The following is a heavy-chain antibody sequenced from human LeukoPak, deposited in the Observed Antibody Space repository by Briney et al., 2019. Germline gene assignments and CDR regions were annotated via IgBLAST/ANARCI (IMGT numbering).Heavy chain of an antibody. CDR1: GGSISSYY. J-gene: IGHJ3*02. CDR2: IYYSGST. D-gene: IGHD6-13*01. Sequence: PSETLSLTCTVSGGSISSYYWSWIRQPPGKGLEWIGYIYYSGSTNYNPSLKSRVTISVDTSKNQFSLKLSSVTAADTAVYYCARHITATIAAARASGRAFDIWGQGTMVTVSS. V-gene: IGHV4-59*01. CDR3: ARHITATIAAARASGRAFDI.